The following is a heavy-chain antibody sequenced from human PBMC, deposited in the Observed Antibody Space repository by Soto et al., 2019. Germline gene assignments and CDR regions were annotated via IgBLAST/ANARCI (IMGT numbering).Heavy chain of an antibody. CDR3: VNKSIGTVSNPVYWYFDL. CDR2: TSGGGDVA. J-gene: IGHJ2*01. D-gene: IGHD4-17*01. V-gene: IGHV3-23*01. CDR1: GFTFISYA. Sequence: VQLLESGGGLVQPGGSLRLSCAASGFTFISYAMSWVRQAPGKGLEWVSGTSGGGDVAFYADSVKGRFTISRDNSKTTLYLQMNSLRAEDTALYYCVNKSIGTVSNPVYWYFDLWGRGTLVTVSS.